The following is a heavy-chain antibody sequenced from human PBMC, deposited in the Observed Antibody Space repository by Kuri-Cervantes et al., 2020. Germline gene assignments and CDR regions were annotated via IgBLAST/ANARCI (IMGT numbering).Heavy chain of an antibody. CDR1: GYTFTGYY. CDR2: INPNSGGT. D-gene: IGHD3-22*01. CDR3: ARDQNYYDSSGYYYGWYFDY. J-gene: IGHJ4*02. Sequence: ASVKVSCKASGYTFTGYYMHWVRQAPGQGLEWMGWINPNSGGTNYAQKFQGRVTMTRYTSISTAYMELSRLRSDDTAVYYCARDQNYYDSSGYYYGWYFDYWGQGTLVTVSS. V-gene: IGHV1-2*02.